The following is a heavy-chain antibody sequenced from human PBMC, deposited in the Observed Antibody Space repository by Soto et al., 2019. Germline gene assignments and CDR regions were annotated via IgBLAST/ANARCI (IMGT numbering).Heavy chain of an antibody. D-gene: IGHD3-22*01. CDR2: INPNSGGT. CDR1: GYTFTGYY. J-gene: IGHJ6*02. Sequence: ASVKVSCKASGYTFTGYYMHWVRQAPGQGLEWMGWINPNSGGTNYAQKFQGWVTMTRDTSTSTAYMELSSLRSDDTAVYYCARSRYYYDSSGYRYGLDVSGQGTTVTVSS. V-gene: IGHV1-2*04. CDR3: ARSRYYYDSSGYRYGLDV.